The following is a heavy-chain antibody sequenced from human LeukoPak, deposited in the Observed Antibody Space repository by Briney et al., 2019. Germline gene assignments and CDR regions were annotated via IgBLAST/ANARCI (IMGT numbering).Heavy chain of an antibody. V-gene: IGHV1-69*13. CDR1: GGTFSSYA. CDR2: IIPIFGTA. CDR3: ATTPRVTIFGVVIWWFDP. J-gene: IGHJ5*02. D-gene: IGHD3-3*01. Sequence: SVKVSCKASGGTFSSYAISWVRQAPGQGLEWMGGIIPIFGTANYAQKFQGRVTITADESTSTAYMELSSLRSEDTPVYYCATTPRVTIFGVVIWWFDPWGQGTLVTVSS.